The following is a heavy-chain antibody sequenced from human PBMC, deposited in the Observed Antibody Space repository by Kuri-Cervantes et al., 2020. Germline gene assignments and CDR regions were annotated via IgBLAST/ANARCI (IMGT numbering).Heavy chain of an antibody. CDR1: GYTFTSYA. CDR3: ARVFCSSTSCYRVRFDP. J-gene: IGHJ5*02. Sequence: ASVKVSCKASGYTFTSYAMHWVRQAPGQRLEWMGWINAGNGNTKYSQKFQGRVTITRDTSASTAYMELSSLRSEDTAVYYCARVFCSSTSCYRVRFDPWGQGTLVTVSS. V-gene: IGHV1-3*01. D-gene: IGHD2-2*02. CDR2: INAGNGNT.